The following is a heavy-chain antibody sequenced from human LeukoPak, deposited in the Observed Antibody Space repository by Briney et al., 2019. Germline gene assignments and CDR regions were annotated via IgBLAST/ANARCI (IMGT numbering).Heavy chain of an antibody. CDR2: ISTYNGNK. CDR3: ARCILFRGTWILMYFDY. V-gene: IGHV1-18*01. Sequence: ASVKVSCKASGYTFSNYGITWLRQAPGQGLEWMGWISTYNGNKNYGQKLQGRVTMTTDTSTSTAYMELRSLRSDDTAVYYCARCILFRGTWILMYFDYWGQGSLVTVSS. D-gene: IGHD1-26*01. CDR1: GYTFSNYG. J-gene: IGHJ4*02.